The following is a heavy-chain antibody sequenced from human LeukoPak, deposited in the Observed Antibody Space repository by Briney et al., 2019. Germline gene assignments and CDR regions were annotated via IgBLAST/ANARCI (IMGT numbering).Heavy chain of an antibody. Sequence: ASVKVSCTASGFTFTSYAMHRVRQAPGQRLEWMGWINAGNGNTKYSQKFQGRVTITRDTSASTAYMELSSLRSEDTAVYYCAREKQQLGQDYYYGMDVWGKGTTVTVSS. J-gene: IGHJ6*04. D-gene: IGHD6-13*01. CDR3: AREKQQLGQDYYYGMDV. V-gene: IGHV1-3*01. CDR2: INAGNGNT. CDR1: GFTFTSYA.